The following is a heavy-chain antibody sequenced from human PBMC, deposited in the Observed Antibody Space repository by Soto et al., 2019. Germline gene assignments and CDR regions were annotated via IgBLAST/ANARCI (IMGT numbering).Heavy chain of an antibody. CDR3: ASLYQRLQGYYYYYGMDV. D-gene: IGHD2-2*01. CDR1: GGSFSGYY. CDR2: INHSGST. J-gene: IGHJ6*02. V-gene: IGHV4-34*01. Sequence: SETLSLTCAVYGGSFSGYYWSWIRQPPGKGLEWIGEINHSGSTNYNPSLKSRVTISVDTSKNQFSLKLSSVTAADTAVYYCASLYQRLQGYYYYYGMDVWGQGTTVTVSS.